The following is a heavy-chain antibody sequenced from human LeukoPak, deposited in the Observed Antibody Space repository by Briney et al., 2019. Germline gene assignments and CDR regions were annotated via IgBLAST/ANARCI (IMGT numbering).Heavy chain of an antibody. CDR1: GFTFSSYA. J-gene: IGHJ4*02. CDR3: AKDHYDYVWGSHRYTYYFDY. D-gene: IGHD3-16*02. CDR2: ISGSGGST. Sequence: GGSLRLSCAASGFTFSSYAMSWVRQAPGKGLEWVSAISGSGGSTYYADSVKGRFTISRDNSKNTLYLQMNSLRAEDTAVYYCAKDHYDYVWGSHRYTYYFDYWGQGTLVTVSS. V-gene: IGHV3-23*01.